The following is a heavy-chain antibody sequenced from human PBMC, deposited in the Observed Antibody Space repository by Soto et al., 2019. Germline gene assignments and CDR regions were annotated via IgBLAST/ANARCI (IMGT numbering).Heavy chain of an antibody. J-gene: IGHJ6*02. V-gene: IGHV1-3*01. CDR2: INAGNGNT. CDR3: ARVLLTTVVNPGLSGMDV. D-gene: IGHD4-17*01. CDR1: GYTFTSYA. Sequence: ASVKVSFKASGYTFTSYAMHWGRQAPGQRLEWMGWINAGNGNTKYSQKFQGRVTITRDTSASTAYMELSSLRSEDTAVYYCARVLLTTVVNPGLSGMDVWGQGTTVTVSS.